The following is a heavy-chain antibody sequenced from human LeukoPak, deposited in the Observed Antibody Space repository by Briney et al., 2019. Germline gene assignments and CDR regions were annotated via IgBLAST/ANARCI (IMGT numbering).Heavy chain of an antibody. D-gene: IGHD6-13*01. Sequence: SETLSLTCAVYGGSFSGYYWSWIRQPPGKGLEWIGEINHSGSTNYNRSLKSRVTISVDTSKNQFSLKLSSVTAADTAVYYCARGHLKYSSSYLYYFDYWGQGTLVSVSS. CDR2: INHSGST. V-gene: IGHV4-34*01. CDR1: GGSFSGYY. J-gene: IGHJ4*02. CDR3: ARGHLKYSSSYLYYFDY.